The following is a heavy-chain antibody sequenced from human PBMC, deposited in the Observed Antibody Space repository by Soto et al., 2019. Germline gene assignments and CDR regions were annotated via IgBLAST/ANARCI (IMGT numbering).Heavy chain of an antibody. V-gene: IGHV4-4*02. CDR2: IDHSGST. D-gene: IGHD6-13*01. CDR1: GGSLSSITW. Sequence: QVQLQESGPGLVKPSGTLSLTCAVSGGSLSSITWWSWVRQPPGKGLDWIGEIDHSGSTNYNPSLKSRFTISVDKSKNQFSLKLSSVTAADTAVDYCARIAAAGTKFDYWGQGNLGTVSS. J-gene: IGHJ4*02. CDR3: ARIAAAGTKFDY.